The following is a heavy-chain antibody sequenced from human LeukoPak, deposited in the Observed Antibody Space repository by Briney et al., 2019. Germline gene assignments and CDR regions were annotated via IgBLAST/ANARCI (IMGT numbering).Heavy chain of an antibody. Sequence: GASVKVSCKASGYTFTSYYMHWVRQAPGQGLEWMGIINPSGGSTTYAQKFQGRVTMTRDMSTSTVYMELSTLRSEDTAVYYCAREAYSSSSADYWGQGTLVTVSS. D-gene: IGHD6-6*01. CDR2: INPSGGST. CDR3: AREAYSSSSADY. CDR1: GYTFTSYY. V-gene: IGHV1-46*01. J-gene: IGHJ4*02.